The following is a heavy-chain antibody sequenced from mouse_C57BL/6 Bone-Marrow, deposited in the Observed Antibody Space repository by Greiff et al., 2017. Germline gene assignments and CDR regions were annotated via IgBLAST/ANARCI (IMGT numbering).Heavy chain of an antibody. V-gene: IGHV1-15*01. Sequence: QVQLKESGAELVRPGASVTLSCKASGYTFTDYEMHWVKQTPVHGLEWIGAIDPETGGTASNQKFKGKAILTADKSSSTAYMELRSLTSEYSAVYYCTRRRQLRLRDYAMDYWGQGTSVTVSS. CDR1: GYTFTDYE. CDR3: TRRRQLRLRDYAMDY. J-gene: IGHJ4*01. CDR2: IDPETGGT. D-gene: IGHD3-2*02.